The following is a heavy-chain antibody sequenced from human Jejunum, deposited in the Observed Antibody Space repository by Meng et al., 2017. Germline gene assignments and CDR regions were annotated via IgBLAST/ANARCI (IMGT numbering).Heavy chain of an antibody. CDR2: IHSSGRA. D-gene: IGHD2/OR15-2a*01. V-gene: IGHV4-59*01. CDR1: GGSMSNNF. J-gene: IGHJ4*01. Sequence: QVQRQDAGPGLAKPAETPSLTCTVSGGSMSNNFWSWIRQPPGGRLEWIGYIHSSGRATYNPSLNSRVTISVDTSKYHFSLRLSPVTAADTAVYYCATNRGPSNYFFDYWGQGTLVTVSS. CDR3: ATNRGPSNYFFDY.